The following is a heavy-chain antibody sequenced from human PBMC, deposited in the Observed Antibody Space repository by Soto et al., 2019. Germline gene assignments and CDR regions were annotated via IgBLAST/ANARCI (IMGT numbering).Heavy chain of an antibody. CDR3: ARGGPPTSNWFDP. D-gene: IGHD1-26*01. J-gene: IGHJ5*02. CDR1: GFTVSNNY. V-gene: IGHV3-66*01. Sequence: EVQLVESGGGLVQPGGYRRISCAASGFTVSNNYINWVRQAPGKGLEWVSVIYSGGSTYYADSVKGRFTISRDNSKNTLYLQMNSLRAEDTAVYYCARGGPPTSNWFDPWGQGTLVTVSS. CDR2: IYSGGST.